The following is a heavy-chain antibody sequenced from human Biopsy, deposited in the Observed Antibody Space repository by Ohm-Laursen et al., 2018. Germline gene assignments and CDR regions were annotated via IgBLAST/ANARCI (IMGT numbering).Heavy chain of an antibody. CDR2: LDPEHGKR. V-gene: IGHV1-24*01. CDR3: ARLAYSEYRRDPLDV. CDR1: GYTLAELS. D-gene: IGHD5-18*01. J-gene: IGHJ3*01. Sequence: ASVKVSCKVSGYTLAELSMHWVRQAPGQGLEWMGGLDPEHGKRIYAQAFQGRVTMTEDTSISTAYMHLSGLTSDDTAVYYCARLAYSEYRRDPLDVWGQGTMVTVSS.